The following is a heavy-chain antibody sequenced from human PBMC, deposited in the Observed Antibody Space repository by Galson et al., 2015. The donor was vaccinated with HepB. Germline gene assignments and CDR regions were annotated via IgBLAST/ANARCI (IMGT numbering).Heavy chain of an antibody. D-gene: IGHD2-21*01. CDR2: FDPEDGET. V-gene: IGHV1-24*01. J-gene: IGHJ4*02. Sequence: SVKVSCKVSGYTLTELSMHWVRQAPGKGLEWMGGFDPEDGETIYAQKFQGRVTITADESTSTAYMELSSLRSEDTAVYYCATSATTAYCGGVCLDYFDYWGQGTLVTVSS. CDR3: ATSATTAYCGGVCLDYFDY. CDR1: GYTLTELS.